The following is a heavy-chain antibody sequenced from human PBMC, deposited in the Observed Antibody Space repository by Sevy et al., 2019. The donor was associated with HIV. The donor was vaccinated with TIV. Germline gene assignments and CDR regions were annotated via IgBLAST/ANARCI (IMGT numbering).Heavy chain of an antibody. J-gene: IGHJ4*02. V-gene: IGHV3-30-3*01. CDR3: AREMTTVTYFDY. D-gene: IGHD4-17*01. CDR1: GFTFSSYA. CDR2: ISYDGSNK. Sequence: GGSLRLSCAASGFTFSSYAMHWVRQPPGKGLEWVAVISYDGSNKYYADSVKGRFTISRDNSKNTLYLQMNSLRAEDTAVYYCAREMTTVTYFDYWGQGTLVTVSS.